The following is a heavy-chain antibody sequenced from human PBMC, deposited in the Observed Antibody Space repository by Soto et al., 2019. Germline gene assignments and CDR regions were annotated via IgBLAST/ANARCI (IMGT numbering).Heavy chain of an antibody. D-gene: IGHD3-3*01. Sequence: ASVKVSCKASGYTFTSYGISWVRQAPGQGLEWMGWISAYNGNTNYAQKLQGRVTMTTDTSTSTAYMELRSLRSDDTAVYYCARDGRRVTLFGVVLGHWFDPCGHGTLVTVSP. V-gene: IGHV1-18*01. J-gene: IGHJ5*02. CDR2: ISAYNGNT. CDR3: ARDGRRVTLFGVVLGHWFDP. CDR1: GYTFTSYG.